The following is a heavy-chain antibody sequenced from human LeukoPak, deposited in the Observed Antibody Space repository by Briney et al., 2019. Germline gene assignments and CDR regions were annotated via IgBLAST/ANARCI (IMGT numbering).Heavy chain of an antibody. D-gene: IGHD5-12*01. CDR2: ISSSSSYM. V-gene: IGHV3-21*01. J-gene: IGHJ4*02. CDR1: GFTFSSYS. Sequence: GGSLRLSCAASGFTFSSYSMNWVRQAPGKGLEWVSSISSSSSYMYYADSVKGRFTISRDNAKNSLYLQMNSLRAEDTAVYYCARGGRGYSGYEVDYWGQGTLVTVSS. CDR3: ARGGRGYSGYEVDY.